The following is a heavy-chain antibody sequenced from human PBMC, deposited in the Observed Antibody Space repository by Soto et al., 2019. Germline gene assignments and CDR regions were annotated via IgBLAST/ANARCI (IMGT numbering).Heavy chain of an antibody. CDR2: ISPSGDVT. Sequence: QVQLAESGGGLVKSGGSLTLSCSTAGFFFTDYFMRWIRQAPGKGLEWVSYISPSGDVTDYGDSVKGRFTISRDNTKNSLFLQMSSLRDDDTAVYYCARQLERRVGAASHWGQGTRVSVAS. V-gene: IGHV3-11*01. CDR1: GFFFTDYF. D-gene: IGHD1-26*01. J-gene: IGHJ4*02. CDR3: ARQLERRVGAASH.